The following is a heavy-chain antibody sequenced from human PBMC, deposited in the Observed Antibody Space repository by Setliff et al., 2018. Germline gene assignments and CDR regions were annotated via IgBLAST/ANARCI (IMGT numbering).Heavy chain of an antibody. J-gene: IGHJ4*02. D-gene: IGHD3-22*01. Sequence: TSETLSLTCAVSGYSISSGYYWSWIRQPPGKGLEWIGYIYSSGSTYYNPSLKSRVSISVDTSKNQFSLKLSSVTAADTAVYYCARESRYYYDNLGTLDYWGQGTLVTVSS. V-gene: IGHV4-30-4*08. CDR1: GYSISSGYY. CDR2: IYSSGST. CDR3: ARESRYYYDNLGTLDY.